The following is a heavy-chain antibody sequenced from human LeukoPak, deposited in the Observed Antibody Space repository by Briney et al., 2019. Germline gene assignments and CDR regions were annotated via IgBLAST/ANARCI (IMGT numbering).Heavy chain of an antibody. CDR2: IYPGDSDT. CDR1: GYSFTSHW. CDR3: ASTQSSAYYYFNY. D-gene: IGHD3-22*01. V-gene: IGHV5-51*03. J-gene: IGHJ4*02. Sequence: PGESLKISCKGSGYSFTSHWIGWVRQMPGKGLEWMGIIYPGDSDTRYSPSFQGQVTISADKSSSTAYLQWSSLKASDTALYYCASTQSSAYYYFNYWGQGTLVTVSS.